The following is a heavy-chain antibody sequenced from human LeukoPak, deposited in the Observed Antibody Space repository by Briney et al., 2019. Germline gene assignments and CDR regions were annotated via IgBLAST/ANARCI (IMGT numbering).Heavy chain of an antibody. J-gene: IGHJ4*02. CDR3: AKGMDYGGKGAFDY. D-gene: IGHD4-23*01. CDR2: IRGSGGST. Sequence: GGSLRLSCAASGFTFSSYAMSWVRQAPGKGLEWVSGIRGSGGSTYYADSVKGRFTISRDNSKNTLYLQMNSLRAEDTAAYSCAKGMDYGGKGAFDYWGQGTLVTVSS. V-gene: IGHV3-23*01. CDR1: GFTFSSYA.